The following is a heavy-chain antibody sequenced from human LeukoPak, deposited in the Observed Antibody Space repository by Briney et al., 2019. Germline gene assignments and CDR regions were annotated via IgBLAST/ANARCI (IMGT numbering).Heavy chain of an antibody. CDR3: ARVGAARPTFDY. Sequence: PGGSLRLSCAASGFTFSSYEMNWVRQAPGKGLEWVSYISSSGSTIYYADSMKGRFTISRDNAKNSLYLQMNSLRAEDTAVYYCARVGAARPTFDYWGQGTLVTVSS. CDR1: GFTFSSYE. D-gene: IGHD6-6*01. CDR2: ISSSGSTI. V-gene: IGHV3-48*03. J-gene: IGHJ4*02.